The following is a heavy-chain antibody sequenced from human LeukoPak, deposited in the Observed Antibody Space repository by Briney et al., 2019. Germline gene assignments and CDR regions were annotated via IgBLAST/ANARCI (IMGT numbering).Heavy chain of an antibody. Sequence: GGSLRLSCAASGFTFSGSALHWVRRASGKGLEWVGRIRSTANGYATAYAASVKGRFTISRDDSKNTAYLQMDSLKTEDTAVYYCTGNYYGSGSYADFDYWGQGTLVTVSS. V-gene: IGHV3-73*01. J-gene: IGHJ4*02. D-gene: IGHD3-10*01. CDR1: GFTFSGSA. CDR2: IRSTANGYAT. CDR3: TGNYYGSGSYADFDY.